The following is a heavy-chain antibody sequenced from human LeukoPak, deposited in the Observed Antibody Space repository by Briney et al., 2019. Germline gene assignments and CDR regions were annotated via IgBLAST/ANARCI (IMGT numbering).Heavy chain of an antibody. J-gene: IGHJ6*03. V-gene: IGHV3-7*01. Sequence: GGSLRLSCAASGFTFSSYWMSWVRQAPGKGLEWVANIKQDGSEKYYVDSVKGRFTIYRDNAKNSLYLQMNSLRAEDTAVYYCARKSPTRWQWLVRSSYYYYMDVWGKGTTVTVSS. D-gene: IGHD6-19*01. CDR1: GFTFSSYW. CDR3: ARKSPTRWQWLVRSSYYYYMDV. CDR2: IKQDGSEK.